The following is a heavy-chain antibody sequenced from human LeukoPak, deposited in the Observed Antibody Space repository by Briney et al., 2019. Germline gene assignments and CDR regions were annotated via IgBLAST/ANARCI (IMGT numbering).Heavy chain of an antibody. CDR1: GGSISSSSYY. J-gene: IGHJ5*02. Sequence: TSETLSLTCTVSGGSISSSSYYWGWIRQPPGKGLEWTGSIYYSGSTYYNPSLKSRVTISVDTSKNQSSLKLSSVTAADTAVYYCARDGGSSWYRDWFDPWGQGTLVTVSS. CDR3: ARDGGSSWYRDWFDP. V-gene: IGHV4-39*07. D-gene: IGHD6-13*01. CDR2: IYYSGST.